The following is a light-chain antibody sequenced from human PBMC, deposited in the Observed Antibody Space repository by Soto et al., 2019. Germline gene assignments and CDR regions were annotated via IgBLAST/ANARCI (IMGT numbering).Light chain of an antibody. CDR3: CSSAGGFTGV. V-gene: IGLV2-11*01. CDR2: YVS. J-gene: IGLJ3*02. Sequence: QSALTQPRSVSGYPGQSVTISCTGTSSDVVSWYQQRPGKAPKLIIFYVSQRPSGVPDRFSASKSGNTASLTISGLQAEDEADYYCCSSAGGFTGVFGGGTKVTVL. CDR1: SSDV.